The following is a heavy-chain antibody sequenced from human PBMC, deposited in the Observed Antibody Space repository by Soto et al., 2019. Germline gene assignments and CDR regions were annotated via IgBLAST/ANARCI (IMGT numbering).Heavy chain of an antibody. Sequence: GGSLRLSCAASGFTFSSYGMHWVRQAPGKGLEWVAVISYDGSNKYYADSVKGRFTISRDNSKNTLYLQMNSLRAEDTAVYYCAKDLGRRLQVGSFDYWGQGTLVTFSS. CDR1: GFTFSSYG. CDR2: ISYDGSNK. V-gene: IGHV3-30*18. J-gene: IGHJ4*02. D-gene: IGHD6-25*01. CDR3: AKDLGRRLQVGSFDY.